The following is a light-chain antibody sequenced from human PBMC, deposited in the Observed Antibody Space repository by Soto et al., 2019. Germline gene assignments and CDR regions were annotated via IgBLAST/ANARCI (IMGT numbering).Light chain of an antibody. V-gene: IGKV3D-20*02. CDR3: HQRSNWPLT. J-gene: IGKJ4*01. Sequence: PGERASLSCGASQSITSSFLAWYQQKPGQAPRLLIYGASSRATGIPDRFSGTGSETDFTLTINRLEPEDFAVYYCHQRSNWPLTFGGGTKVDIK. CDR1: QSITSSF. CDR2: GAS.